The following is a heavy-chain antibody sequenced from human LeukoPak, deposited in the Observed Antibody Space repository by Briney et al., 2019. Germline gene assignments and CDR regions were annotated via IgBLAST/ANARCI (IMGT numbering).Heavy chain of an antibody. V-gene: IGHV3-23*01. CDR1: GFTFSSYA. J-gene: IGHJ4*02. Sequence: PGGSLGLSCAASGFTFSSYAMSWVRQAPGKGLEWVSAISGSGGSTYYADSVKGRFTISRDNSKNTLYLQMNSLRAEDTAVYYCATSSSSRGDYFDYWGQGTLVTVSS. CDR2: ISGSGGST. D-gene: IGHD6-6*01. CDR3: ATSSSSRGDYFDY.